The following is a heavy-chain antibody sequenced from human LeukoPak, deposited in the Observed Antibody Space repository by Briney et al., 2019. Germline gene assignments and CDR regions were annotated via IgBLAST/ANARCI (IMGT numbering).Heavy chain of an antibody. D-gene: IGHD3-22*01. CDR2: IRYDGSNK. J-gene: IGHJ4*02. CDR1: GFTFSSYG. Sequence: GGSLRLSCAASGFTFSSYGMRWVRQAPGKGLEWVAFIRYDGSNKYYADSVKGRFTISRDNSKNTLYLQMNSLRAEDTAVYYCAKDRASSGYYGYWGQGTLVTVSS. CDR3: AKDRASSGYYGY. V-gene: IGHV3-30*02.